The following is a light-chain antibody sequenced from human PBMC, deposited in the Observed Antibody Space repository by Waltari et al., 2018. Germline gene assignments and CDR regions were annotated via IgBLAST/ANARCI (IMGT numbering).Light chain of an antibody. CDR1: QRVLYSSNNKNY. J-gene: IGKJ2*01. CDR3: QQYYSTLYT. V-gene: IGKV4-1*01. Sequence: DIVMTQSPDSLAVSLGERATINCTSSQRVLYSSNNKNYLAWYQQKPGQRPKLLIYWASTRESGVPDRFSGSGSGTDFTLTISSLQAEDVAVYYCQQYYSTLYTFGQGTKLEIK. CDR2: WAS.